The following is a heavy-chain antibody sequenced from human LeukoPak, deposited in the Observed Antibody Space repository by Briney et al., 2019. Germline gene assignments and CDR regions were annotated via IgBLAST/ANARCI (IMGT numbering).Heavy chain of an antibody. CDR2: IKQDGSEK. CDR1: GFTFSTYW. CDR3: ARDNLGALDY. V-gene: IGHV3-7*01. Sequence: PGGSLRLSCAASGFTFSTYWMAWVRQAPGKRLEWVANIKQDGSEKYYVDSVKGRFTISRDNAKKSLYLQMNSLRAEDTAVYYCARDNLGALDYWGQGTLVTVSS. J-gene: IGHJ4*02. D-gene: IGHD1-26*01.